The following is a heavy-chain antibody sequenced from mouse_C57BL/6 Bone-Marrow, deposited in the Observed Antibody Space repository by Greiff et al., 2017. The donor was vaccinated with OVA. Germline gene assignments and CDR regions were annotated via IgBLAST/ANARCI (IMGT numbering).Heavy chain of an antibody. CDR3: VRPGYYIWFAY. D-gene: IGHD2-3*01. J-gene: IGHJ3*01. CDR2: IRSKSNNYAT. CDR1: GFSFNTYA. Sequence: EVQRVESGGGLVQPKGSLKLSCAASGFSFNTYAMNWVRQAPGKGLEWVARIRSKSNNYATYYADSVKDRFTISRDDSESMLYLQMNNLKTEDTAMYYCVRPGYYIWFAYWGQGTLVTVSA. V-gene: IGHV10-1*01.